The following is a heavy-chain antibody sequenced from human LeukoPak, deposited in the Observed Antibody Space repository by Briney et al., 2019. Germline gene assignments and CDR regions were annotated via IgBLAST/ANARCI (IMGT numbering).Heavy chain of an antibody. D-gene: IGHD2-2*01. CDR3: ARGGSSTSYYYYYYMDV. J-gene: IGHJ6*03. CDR2: IIPIFGTA. Sequence: SVKVSCKASGGTFSSYAISWVRQAPGQGLEWMGGIIPIFGTANYAQKFQGRVTITADESTSTAYMELSSLRSEDTAVYYCARGGSSTSYYYYYYMDVWGKGTTVTVSS. V-gene: IGHV1-69*13. CDR1: GGTFSSYA.